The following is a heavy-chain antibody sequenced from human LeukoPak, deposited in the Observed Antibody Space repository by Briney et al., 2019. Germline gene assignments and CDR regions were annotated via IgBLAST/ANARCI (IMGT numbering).Heavy chain of an antibody. CDR2: IWYDGSNK. D-gene: IGHD3-16*02. CDR3: AKGSWGGSCRYGLDY. V-gene: IGHV3-30*02. J-gene: IGHJ4*02. CDR1: GFTFSSYG. Sequence: GGSLRLSCAASGFTFSSYGMHWVRQAPGKGLEWVAVIWYDGSNKYYADSVKGRFTISRDNSKNTLYLQMNSLRTEDTAVYYCAKGSWGGSCRYGLDYWGQGTLVTVSS.